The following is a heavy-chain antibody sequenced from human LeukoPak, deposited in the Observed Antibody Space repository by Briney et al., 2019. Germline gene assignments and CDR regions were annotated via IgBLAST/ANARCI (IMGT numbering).Heavy chain of an antibody. CDR1: GYTFTGYY. V-gene: IGHV1-2*02. CDR3: AREGFGEGPFDY. J-gene: IGHJ4*02. CDR2: INPNSGGT. D-gene: IGHD3-10*01. Sequence: ASVKVSCKASGYTFTGYYMHWVRQVPGQGLEWMGWINPNSGGTNYAQKFQGRVTMTRDTSISTAYMELSRLRSDDTAVYYCAREGFGEGPFDYWGQGTLVTVSS.